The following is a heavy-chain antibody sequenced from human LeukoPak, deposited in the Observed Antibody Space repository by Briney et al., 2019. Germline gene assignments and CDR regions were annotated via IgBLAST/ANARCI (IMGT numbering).Heavy chain of an antibody. CDR2: IYYSGST. V-gene: IGHV4-30-4*08. J-gene: IGHJ4*02. D-gene: IGHD3-9*01. CDR3: ARGATYYDILTGYYYRYSYFDY. CDR1: GGSISSGDYY. Sequence: SETPSLTCTVSGGSISSGDYYWSWIRQPPGKGLEWIGYIYYSGSTYYNPSLKSRVTISVDTSKNQFSLRLSSVTAADTAVYYCARGATYYDILTGYYYRYSYFDYWGQGTLVTVSS.